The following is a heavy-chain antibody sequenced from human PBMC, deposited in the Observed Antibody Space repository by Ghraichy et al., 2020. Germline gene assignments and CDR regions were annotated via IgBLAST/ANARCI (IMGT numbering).Heavy chain of an antibody. Sequence: ETLSLTCTVSGGSISSYYWSWIRQPPGKGLEWIGYIYYSGSTNYNPSLKSRVTISVDTSKNQFSLKLSSVTAADTAVYYCARDVVVAATRHYYYYGMDVWGQGTTVTVSS. J-gene: IGHJ6*02. D-gene: IGHD2-15*01. V-gene: IGHV4-59*01. CDR1: GGSISSYY. CDR3: ARDVVVAATRHYYYYGMDV. CDR2: IYYSGST.